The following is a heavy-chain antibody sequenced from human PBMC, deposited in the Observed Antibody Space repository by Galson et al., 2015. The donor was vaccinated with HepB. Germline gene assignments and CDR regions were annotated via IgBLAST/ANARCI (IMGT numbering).Heavy chain of an antibody. CDR3: AKDGLVGGVHYGVDV. V-gene: IGHV3-30*02. CDR1: GFTFRNSA. D-gene: IGHD1-26*01. J-gene: IGHJ6*02. Sequence: SLRLSCAASGFTFRNSAMHWVRQAPGKGLEWVAFLRSAGSDKYHADSVKGRFTVSSDNSKNTLYLQMNSLRPEDTAVYYCAKDGLVGGVHYGVDVWGQGTTVTVSS. CDR2: LRSAGSDK.